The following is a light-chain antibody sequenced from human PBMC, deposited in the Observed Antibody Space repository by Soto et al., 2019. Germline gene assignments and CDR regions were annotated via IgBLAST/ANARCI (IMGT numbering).Light chain of an antibody. CDR1: TSDVGGYNY. CDR3: CSYTASTVYV. Sequence: QSALTQPPSASGSPGQSVTISCTGTTSDVGGYNYVSWYQHHPGQAPKVIIYEVNKRPSGVPDRFSGSKSGNTASLTVSGLQPDDEADYFSCSYTASTVYVFGTGTKVTVL. J-gene: IGLJ1*01. CDR2: EVN. V-gene: IGLV2-8*01.